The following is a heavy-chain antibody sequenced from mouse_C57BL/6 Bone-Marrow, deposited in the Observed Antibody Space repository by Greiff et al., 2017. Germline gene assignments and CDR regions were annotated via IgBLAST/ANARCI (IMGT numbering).Heavy chain of an antibody. CDR3: ARPPWFAY. CDR1: GYTFTNYW. V-gene: IGHV1-63*01. J-gene: IGHJ3*01. CDR2: IYPGGGYT. Sequence: LVESGAELVRPGTSVKMSCKASGYTFTNYWIGWAKQRPGHGLEWIGDIYPGGGYTNYNEKFKGKGTLTADKSSSTAYMQFSSLTSEDSAIYDCARPPWFAYWGQGALVTVSA.